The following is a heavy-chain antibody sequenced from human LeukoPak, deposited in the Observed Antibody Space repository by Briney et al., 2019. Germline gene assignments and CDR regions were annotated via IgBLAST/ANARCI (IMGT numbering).Heavy chain of an antibody. CDR1: GFTFSSHW. CDR2: INHDGSDT. Sequence: GGSLRLSCEVSGFTFSSHWMHWVRQAPGKGLVWVSRINHDGSDTIYADSVKGRFTISRDNSKNTLYLQMNSLRAEDTAIYYCARPPPSCSSTSCYQHYWGQGTLVTVSS. V-gene: IGHV3-74*01. J-gene: IGHJ4*02. D-gene: IGHD2-2*01. CDR3: ARPPPSCSSTSCYQHY.